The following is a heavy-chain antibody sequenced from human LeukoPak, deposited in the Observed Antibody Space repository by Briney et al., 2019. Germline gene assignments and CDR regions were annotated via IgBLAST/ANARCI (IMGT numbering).Heavy chain of an antibody. V-gene: IGHV4-59*01. CDR1: GGSISSYY. CDR3: ARAGAVAGYELDY. CDR2: IYYSGST. Sequence: SETLSLTCTVSGGSISSYYWSWIRQPPGKGLEWIGYIYYSGSTNYNPSLKSRVTISVDTSKNQFSLKLSSVTAADTAVYYCARAGAVAGYELDYWGQGNLVTVSS. J-gene: IGHJ4*02. D-gene: IGHD6-19*01.